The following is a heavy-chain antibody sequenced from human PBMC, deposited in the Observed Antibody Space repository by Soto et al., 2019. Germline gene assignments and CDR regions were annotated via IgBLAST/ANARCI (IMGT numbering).Heavy chain of an antibody. CDR1: GGSIDNYY. CDR2: VYYTGST. CDR3: ARGMVFGVIRKNYFDP. J-gene: IGHJ5*02. V-gene: IGHV4-59*01. D-gene: IGHD3-3*01. Sequence: SETLFLTCTVSGGSIDNYYWNWIRQPPGKGLEWIGYVYYTGSTNYDPSLRSRLTISLDTSKNQFSLKLNAVTAADTAVYYCARGMVFGVIRKNYFDPWGQGTLVTVSS.